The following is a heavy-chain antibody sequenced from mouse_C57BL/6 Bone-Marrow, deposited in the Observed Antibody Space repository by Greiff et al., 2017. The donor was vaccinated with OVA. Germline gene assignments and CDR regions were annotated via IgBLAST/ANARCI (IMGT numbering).Heavy chain of an antibody. CDR2: IHPNSGST. V-gene: IGHV1-64*01. D-gene: IGHD1-1*01. Sequence: VQLKQPGAELVKPGASVKLSCKASGYTFTSYWMHWVKQRPGQGLEWIGMIHPNSGSTNYNEKFKSKATLTVDKSSSTAYMQLSSLTSEDSAVYYCARGLNYYGSSQFAYWGQGTLVTVSA. CDR1: GYTFTSYW. CDR3: ARGLNYYGSSQFAY. J-gene: IGHJ3*01.